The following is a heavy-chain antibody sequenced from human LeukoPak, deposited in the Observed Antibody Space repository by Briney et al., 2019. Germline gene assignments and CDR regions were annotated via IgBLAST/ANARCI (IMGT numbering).Heavy chain of an antibody. V-gene: IGHV4-31*03. CDR2: IYYSGST. J-gene: IGHJ5*02. CDR3: ARGGAVAGPVGFDP. Sequence: SETLSLTCTVSGGSISSGGYYWSWIRQHPGKGLEWIGYIYYSGSTYYNPSLKSRVTISVDTSKNQFSLKLSSVTAADTAVYYCARGGAVAGPVGFDPWGQGTLVTVSS. D-gene: IGHD6-19*01. CDR1: GGSISSGGYY.